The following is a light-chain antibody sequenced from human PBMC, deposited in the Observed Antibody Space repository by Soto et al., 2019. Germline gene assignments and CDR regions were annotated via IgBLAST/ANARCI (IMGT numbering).Light chain of an antibody. V-gene: IGKV3-15*01. CDR2: GAS. CDR1: QSVSSN. J-gene: IGKJ1*01. Sequence: ERVLTQSPATLSVSPGERATLSCRASQSVSSNLAWYQQKPGQAPRLLIYGASTRATGIPARFSGSGSGTEFTLTISSLQSEDFAVYSCQKYNNWPKTLGQGTNVDIK. CDR3: QKYNNWPKT.